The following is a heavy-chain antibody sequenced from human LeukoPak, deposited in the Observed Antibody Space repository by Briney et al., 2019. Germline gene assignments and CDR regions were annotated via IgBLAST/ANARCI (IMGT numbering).Heavy chain of an antibody. CDR1: GGSISSYY. CDR2: IYTSGST. Sequence: SETLSLTCTVSGGSISSYYWSWIRQPAGKGLEWIGRIYTSGSTNYNPSLKSRVTMSVDTSKNQFTLKLSSVTAADTAVYYCASDNTVTKFDYWGQGTLVTVSS. CDR3: ASDNTVTKFDY. D-gene: IGHD4-11*01. J-gene: IGHJ4*02. V-gene: IGHV4-4*07.